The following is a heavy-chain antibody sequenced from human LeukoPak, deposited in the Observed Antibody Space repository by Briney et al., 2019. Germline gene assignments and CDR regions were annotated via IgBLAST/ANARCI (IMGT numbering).Heavy chain of an antibody. Sequence: GGSLRLSCGASGFTFSTTWMHWVRQAPGKGLVCVSRINSDGTSTVYADSVKGRFTISRDNAKNTVYLQMSGLGAEDTAVYYCARDKYGSGSYKVGYYYMDVWGKGTTVTISS. V-gene: IGHV3-74*01. D-gene: IGHD3-10*01. J-gene: IGHJ6*03. CDR2: INSDGTST. CDR1: GFTFSTTW. CDR3: ARDKYGSGSYKVGYYYMDV.